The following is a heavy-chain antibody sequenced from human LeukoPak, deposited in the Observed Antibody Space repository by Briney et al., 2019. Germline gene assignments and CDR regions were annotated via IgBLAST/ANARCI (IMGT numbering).Heavy chain of an antibody. CDR3: ARDPPYYDSSGYYYDY. D-gene: IGHD3-22*01. V-gene: IGHV3-21*01. Sequence: GGSLRLSCAASGFTLSTYSMNWVRQAPGKGLEWVSSISGSSIYIYYADSVKGRFTISRDNAKNSLYLQMNSLRAEDTAVYYCARDPPYYDSSGYYYDYWGQGTLVTVSS. J-gene: IGHJ4*02. CDR1: GFTLSTYS. CDR2: ISGSSIYI.